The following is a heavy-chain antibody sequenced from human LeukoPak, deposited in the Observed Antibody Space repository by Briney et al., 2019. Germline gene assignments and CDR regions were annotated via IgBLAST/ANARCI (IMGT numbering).Heavy chain of an antibody. CDR1: GGSISGYY. D-gene: IGHD2-15*01. J-gene: IGHJ3*01. V-gene: IGHV4-59*01. Sequence: SETLSLTCTVSGGSISGYYWSWIRQPPGKGLEWVGYAYHTGSTSSNPSLKSRATMSVDTSKNQFSLRLTSLTAADTAVYYCARDFQRLGSDAFDFWGQGTMVTVSS. CDR3: ARDFQRLGSDAFDF. CDR2: AYHTGST.